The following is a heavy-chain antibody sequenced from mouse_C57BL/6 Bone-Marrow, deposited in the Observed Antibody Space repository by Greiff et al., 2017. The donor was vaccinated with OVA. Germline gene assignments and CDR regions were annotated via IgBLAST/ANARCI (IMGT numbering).Heavy chain of an antibody. V-gene: IGHV1-76*01. CDR1: GYTFTDYY. D-gene: IGHD1-1*01. CDR2: IYPGSGNT. Sequence: QVHVKQSGAELVRPGASVKLSCKASGYTFTDYYINWVKQRPGQGLEWIARIYPGSGNTYYNEKFKGKATLTAEKSSSTAYMQLSSLTSEDSAVYFCARTPYIYYYGSRFLFDYWGQGTTLTVSS. CDR3: ARTPYIYYYGSRFLFDY. J-gene: IGHJ2*01.